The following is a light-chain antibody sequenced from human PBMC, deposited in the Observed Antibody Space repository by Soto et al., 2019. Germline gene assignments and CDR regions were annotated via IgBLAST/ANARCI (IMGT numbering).Light chain of an antibody. CDR3: QQLNRYPLT. CDR2: SAS. J-gene: IGKJ4*01. Sequence: DIQMTQSPSTLSASVGDRVTITCRASQNINTWLAWYQQKPGKGPTLLIYSASRLESGVPSRFSGSGSETEFSLTIRALQPEDFATYYCQQLNRYPLTFGGGTKVDI. CDR1: QNINTW. V-gene: IGKV1-5*03.